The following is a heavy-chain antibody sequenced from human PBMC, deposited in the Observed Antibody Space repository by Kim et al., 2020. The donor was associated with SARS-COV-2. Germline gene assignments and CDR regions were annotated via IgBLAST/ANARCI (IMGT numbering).Heavy chain of an antibody. D-gene: IGHD6-19*01. Sequence: GGSLRLSCAASGFTFSSYSMNWVRQAPGKGLEWVSYISSSSSTIYYADSVKGRFTISRDNAKNSLYLQMNSLRDEDTAVYYCARDVAVAGMIPIYYYYYGMDVWGQGTTVTVSS. J-gene: IGHJ6*02. CDR1: GFTFSSYS. CDR3: ARDVAVAGMIPIYYYYYGMDV. V-gene: IGHV3-48*02. CDR2: ISSSSSTI.